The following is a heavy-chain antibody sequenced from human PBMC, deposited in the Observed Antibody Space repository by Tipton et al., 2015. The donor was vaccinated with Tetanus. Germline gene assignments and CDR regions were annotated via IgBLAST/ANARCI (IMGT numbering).Heavy chain of an antibody. J-gene: IGHJ4*02. CDR2: INSNNGGT. D-gene: IGHD3-10*01. CDR1: GYSFTGYY. Sequence: QLVQSGPEVTKPGASVKVSCRASGYSFTGYYIHWLRQAPGQGLERMGCINSNNGGTNYAQKFQGSVTMTRDTSISTAYMELSRLRSDDTAVYYCARELGGSGFPDYWGQGTLVTVSS. CDR3: ARELGGSGFPDY. V-gene: IGHV1-2*02.